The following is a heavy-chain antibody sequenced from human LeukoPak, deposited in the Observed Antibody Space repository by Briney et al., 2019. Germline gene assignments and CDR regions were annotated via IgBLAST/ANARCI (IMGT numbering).Heavy chain of an antibody. Sequence: GGSLRLSCAASGFTFSSYAMSWVRQALGEGLEWVSAISDSGGSTYYADSVKGRFTISRDNSKNMLYLQFNSLRDEDTAVYYCARGRTSGTASSPPNEDYWGQGTLVTVSS. CDR3: ARGRTSGTASSPPNEDY. CDR1: GFTFSSYA. J-gene: IGHJ4*02. V-gene: IGHV3-23*01. D-gene: IGHD1-1*01. CDR2: ISDSGGST.